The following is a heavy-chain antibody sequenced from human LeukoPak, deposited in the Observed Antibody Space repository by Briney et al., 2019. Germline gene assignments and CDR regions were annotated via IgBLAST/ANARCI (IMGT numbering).Heavy chain of an antibody. J-gene: IGHJ6*03. CDR2: IYYSGST. D-gene: IGHD6-13*01. V-gene: IGHV4-59*11. CDR3: ARGGEQQLVRFYYYYYMDV. CDR1: GGSISSHY. Sequence: SETLSLTCTVSGGSISSHYWSCIRQPPGKGLEWIGYIYYSGSTNYNPSPKSRVTISVDTSKNQFSLKLSSVTAADTAVYYCARGGEQQLVRFYYYYYMDVWGKGTTVTVSS.